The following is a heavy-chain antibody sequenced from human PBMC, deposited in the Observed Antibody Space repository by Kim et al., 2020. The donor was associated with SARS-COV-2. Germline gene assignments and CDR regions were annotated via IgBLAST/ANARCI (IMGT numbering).Heavy chain of an antibody. Sequence: SGSTIFYAASVKGRFTISRDNAKNSLYLQMNSLRAEDTAVYYCARASVDYWGQGALVTVSS. CDR2: SGSTI. V-gene: IGHV3-11*01. CDR3: ARASVDY. J-gene: IGHJ4*02.